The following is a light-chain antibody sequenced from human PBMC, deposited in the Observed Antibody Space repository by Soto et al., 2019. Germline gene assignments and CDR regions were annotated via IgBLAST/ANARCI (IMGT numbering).Light chain of an antibody. CDR1: QSIGNN. CDR2: GAS. V-gene: IGKV3-15*01. CDR3: QQYNSWPLT. J-gene: IGKJ4*01. Sequence: EIVMSQSPATRSVSPGDRATLSCRASQSIGNNLAWYQQKPGQAPRLLIYGASTRATGMPARFSGSGSGTEFALTIRSLQSEDFAVYSCQQYNSWPLTFGGGAKVEIK.